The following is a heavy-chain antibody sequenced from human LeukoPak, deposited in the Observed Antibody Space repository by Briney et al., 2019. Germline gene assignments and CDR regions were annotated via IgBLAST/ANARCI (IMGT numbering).Heavy chain of an antibody. CDR3: AKAGNIRFDY. V-gene: IGHV3-11*01. CDR2: ISSSGSTI. Sequence: GGSLRLSCAASGFTFSDYYMSWIRQAPGKGLEWVSYISSSGSTIYYADSVKGRFTISRDNSKNTLYLQMNSLRAGDTAIYYCAKAGNIRFDYWGQGTLVTVSS. CDR1: GFTFSDYY. J-gene: IGHJ4*02. D-gene: IGHD2/OR15-2a*01.